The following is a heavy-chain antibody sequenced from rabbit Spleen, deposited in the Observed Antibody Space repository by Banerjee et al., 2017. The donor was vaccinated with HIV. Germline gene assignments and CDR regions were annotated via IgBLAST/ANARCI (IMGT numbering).Heavy chain of an antibody. J-gene: IGHJ6*01. CDR3: ARDTSSSFSSYGMDL. Sequence: QSLEESGGDLVKPGASLTLTCTASGFSFSSSDYMCWVRQAPGKGLEWIGCINTGSGSAAYATWAKGRFTCSKTSSTTVTLQVARLTAADTATYFCARDTSSSFSSYGMDLWGQGTLVTVS. V-gene: IGHV1S40*01. CDR1: GFSFSSSDY. D-gene: IGHD1-1*01. CDR2: INTGSGSA.